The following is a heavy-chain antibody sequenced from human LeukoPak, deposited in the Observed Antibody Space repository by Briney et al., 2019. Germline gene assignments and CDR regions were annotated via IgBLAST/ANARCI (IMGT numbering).Heavy chain of an antibody. D-gene: IGHD3-10*01. J-gene: IGHJ4*02. CDR3: ARGRNYYYGSGSYYFDY. Sequence: SETLSLTCAVYGGSFSGYYWSWIRQPPGKGLEWIGEINHSGSTNYNPSLKSRVTISVDTSKNQFSLKLSSVTVADTAVYYCARGRNYYYGSGSYYFDYWGQGTLVTVSS. CDR1: GGSFSGYY. V-gene: IGHV4-34*01. CDR2: INHSGST.